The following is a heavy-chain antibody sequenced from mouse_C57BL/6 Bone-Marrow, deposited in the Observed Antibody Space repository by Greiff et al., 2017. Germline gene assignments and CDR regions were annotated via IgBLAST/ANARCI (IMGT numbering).Heavy chain of an antibody. CDR1: GFTFSDYY. CDR2: INSDGSST. V-gene: IGHV5-16*01. J-gene: IGHJ1*03. Sequence: EVKLMESEGGLVQPGSSMKLSCTASGFTFSDYYMAWVRQVPEKGLEWVANINSDGSSTYYLDSLKSRFIISRDNAKNILYLQMSSLKSEDTATYYCARGHWAHWYFDVWGTGTTVTVSS. CDR3: ARGHWAHWYFDV. D-gene: IGHD4-1*01.